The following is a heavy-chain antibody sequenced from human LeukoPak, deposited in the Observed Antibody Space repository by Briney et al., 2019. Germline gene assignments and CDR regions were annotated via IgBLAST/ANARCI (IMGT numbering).Heavy chain of an antibody. V-gene: IGHV4-59*01. CDR3: AREYCSGGNCPIDY. CDR1: GYSISSYY. D-gene: IGHD2-15*01. J-gene: IGHJ4*02. CDR2: IYYSGST. Sequence: SETLSLTCTVSGYSISSYYWSWIRQSPGKGLEWIGYIYYSGSTNYNPSLRSRVIISIDTSENQFSLKLSSVTAADTAVYYCAREYCSGGNCPIDYWGQGTLVTVSS.